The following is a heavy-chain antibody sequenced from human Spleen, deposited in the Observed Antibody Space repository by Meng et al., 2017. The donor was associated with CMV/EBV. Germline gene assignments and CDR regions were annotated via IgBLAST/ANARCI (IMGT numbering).Heavy chain of an antibody. Sequence: ASVKVSCKASGYTFTSYDITWVRQATGRGLEWMGSMHPNSGDTEYAQKFQGRVTMTGDTSITTAYMELSRLRSDDTAVYYCARVDSGYDYYGMDVWGQGTTVTVSS. CDR3: ARVDSGYDYYGMDV. CDR2: MHPNSGDT. V-gene: IGHV1-8*01. J-gene: IGHJ6*02. D-gene: IGHD1-26*01. CDR1: GYTFTSYD.